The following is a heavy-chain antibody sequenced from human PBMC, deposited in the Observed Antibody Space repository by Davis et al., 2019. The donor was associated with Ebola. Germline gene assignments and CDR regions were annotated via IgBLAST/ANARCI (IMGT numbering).Heavy chain of an antibody. J-gene: IGHJ3*02. CDR3: ARGAFTYYEGAFDI. CDR1: GYTFTGYY. Sequence: ASVKVSCKASGYTFTGYYMHWVRQAPGQGLEWMGWINPNSGGTNYAQKFQGRVTMTRDTSISTAYMELSRLRSDDTAVYYCARGAFTYYEGAFDIWGQGTMVTVSS. CDR2: INPNSGGT. D-gene: IGHD3-22*01. V-gene: IGHV1-2*02.